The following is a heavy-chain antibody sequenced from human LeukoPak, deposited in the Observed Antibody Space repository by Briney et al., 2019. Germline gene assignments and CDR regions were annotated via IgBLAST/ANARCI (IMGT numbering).Heavy chain of an antibody. J-gene: IGHJ4*02. V-gene: IGHV3-23*01. D-gene: IGHD6-13*01. CDR1: GFPFSIYG. Sequence: PGGSLRLSCAGSGFPFSIYGMNWVRQAPGKGLEWVATISGSGGSTYYADSVKGRFTISRDNSKNTLYLQMNSLRAEDTAVYYCAKDPSSSWFGDYFDYWGQGTLVTVSS. CDR2: ISGSGGST. CDR3: AKDPSSSWFGDYFDY.